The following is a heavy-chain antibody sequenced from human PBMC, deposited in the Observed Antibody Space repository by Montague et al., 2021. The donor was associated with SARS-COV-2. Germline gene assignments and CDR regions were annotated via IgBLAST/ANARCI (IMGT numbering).Heavy chain of an antibody. J-gene: IGHJ6*03. CDR1: GGSFSTYS. CDR2: INHSGSA. CDR3: ARLGEGVVPAPILGVGPYYSYFYMDV. Sequence: SETLSLTCAVHGGSFSTYSWNWIRQPPGKGLEWIGEINHSGSANYNPSLKRRVTISVDTSKSQFSLKLNSVTAADTAVYYCARLGEGVVPAPILGVGPYYSYFYMDVWGKGATVTVSS. D-gene: IGHD2-2*02. V-gene: IGHV4-34*01.